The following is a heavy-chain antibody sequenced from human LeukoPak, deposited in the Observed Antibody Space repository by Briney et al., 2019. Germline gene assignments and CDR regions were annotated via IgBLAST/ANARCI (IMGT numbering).Heavy chain of an antibody. CDR2: IWYDGSNK. Sequence: GGSLRLSCAAPVFTFSSYGVHSVRQAPGKGLEWVAVIWYDGSNKYYADSVKGRFTFSRDNSKNTLYLQMNSLRAEDTAVYYCRTNQQCLPSENYYYMDVWGKGTTVTVSS. CDR3: RTNQQCLPSENYYYMDV. D-gene: IGHD5/OR15-5a*01. CDR1: VFTFSSYG. J-gene: IGHJ6*03. V-gene: IGHV3-33*01.